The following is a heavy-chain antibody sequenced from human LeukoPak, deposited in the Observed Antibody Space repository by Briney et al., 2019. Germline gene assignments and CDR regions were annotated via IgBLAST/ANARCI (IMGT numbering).Heavy chain of an antibody. V-gene: IGHV1-69*13. CDR1: GGTFSSYA. D-gene: IGHD2-2*02. CDR2: IIPIFGTA. CDR3: ARTLDCSSTSCYTEPNYYYYGMDV. Sequence: GASVKVSCKASGGTFSSYAISWVRQAPGQGLEWMGGIIPIFGTANYAQKFQGRVTITADESTSTAYMELSSLRSEDTAVYYCARTLDCSSTSCYTEPNYYYYGMDVWAKGPRSPSP. J-gene: IGHJ6*02.